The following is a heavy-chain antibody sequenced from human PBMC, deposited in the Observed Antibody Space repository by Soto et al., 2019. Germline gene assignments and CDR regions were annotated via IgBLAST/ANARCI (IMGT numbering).Heavy chain of an antibody. J-gene: IGHJ5*02. CDR2: IYNSGST. D-gene: IGHD3-22*01. Sequence: QVQLQESGPGLVEPSETLSLTCTVSGGSISSFHWSWIRQPPGKGLEWIGYIYNSGSTNYNPSLKSRFTIPVDTSKNQFSLKLTSVPAADTAVYYCARGKIVGPWGQGTLVTVSS. V-gene: IGHV4-59*01. CDR1: GGSISSFH. CDR3: ARGKIVGP.